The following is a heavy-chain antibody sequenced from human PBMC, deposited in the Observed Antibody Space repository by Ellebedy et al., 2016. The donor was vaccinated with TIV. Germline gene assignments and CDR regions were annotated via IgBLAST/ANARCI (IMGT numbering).Heavy chain of an antibody. Sequence: GGSLRLSXVGSGFTFEDYAMHWVRQVPGKGLEWVSGISWNSASSGYADSVKGRFTISRDNAKNSLYLQMNSLRAEDMAVYYCVPAAKGAYYTFMDVWGKGTTVNVSS. V-gene: IGHV3-9*03. CDR2: ISWNSASS. D-gene: IGHD2-2*01. J-gene: IGHJ6*03. CDR1: GFTFEDYA. CDR3: VPAAKGAYYTFMDV.